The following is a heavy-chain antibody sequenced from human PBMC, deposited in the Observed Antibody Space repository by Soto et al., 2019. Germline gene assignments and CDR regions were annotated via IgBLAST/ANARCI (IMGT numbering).Heavy chain of an antibody. Sequence: ASVNVSCKASGYTFTSYGISWVRQAPGQGLEWMGWISAYNGNTNYAQKLQGRVTMTTDTSTSTAYMELRSLRSDDTAVYYCASGYSSGIPLDYYYGMDVWGQGTTVTVSS. CDR2: ISAYNGNT. V-gene: IGHV1-18*04. D-gene: IGHD6-19*01. CDR3: ASGYSSGIPLDYYYGMDV. J-gene: IGHJ6*02. CDR1: GYTFTSYG.